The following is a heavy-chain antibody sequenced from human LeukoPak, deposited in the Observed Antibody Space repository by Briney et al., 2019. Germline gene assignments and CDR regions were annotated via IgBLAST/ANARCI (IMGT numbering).Heavy chain of an antibody. V-gene: IGHV3-21*01. D-gene: IGHD3-22*01. Sequence: GGSLRLSCVASGFTFSSYSMNWVRQAPGKGLEWVSSISGTSRYIYYSDSVMGRFTISRDNSKNTLYLQMDSLRAEDTDVYYCAVTSGYYSDDAFDIWGQGTMVTVSS. CDR1: GFTFSSYS. CDR2: ISGTSRYI. CDR3: AVTSGYYSDDAFDI. J-gene: IGHJ3*02.